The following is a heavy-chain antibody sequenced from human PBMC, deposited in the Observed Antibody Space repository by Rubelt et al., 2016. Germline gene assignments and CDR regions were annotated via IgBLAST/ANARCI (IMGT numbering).Heavy chain of an antibody. V-gene: IGHV4-39*01. J-gene: IGHJ4*02. Sequence: QVQLQESGPGLVKPSGTLSLTCAVSGGSISSDDKWTWVRPPPGKELEWIGSIYYSGSTSYNPSLKSRVHISVDTSKNQCPRKLVSVTAADTAVYYCARHTPSSGNPCDYWGLGTLVTVSS. CDR3: ARHTPSSGNPCDY. CDR2: IYYSGST. D-gene: IGHD6-19*01. CDR1: GGSISSDDK.